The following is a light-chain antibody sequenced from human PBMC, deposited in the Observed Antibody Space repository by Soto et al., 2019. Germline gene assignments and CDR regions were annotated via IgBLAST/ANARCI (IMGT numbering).Light chain of an antibody. CDR1: QSLSVSY. CDR2: STS. J-gene: IGKJ3*01. Sequence: EIVLTQSPGTLSLSPGDRATLSCRASQSLSVSYIAWYQQKPGQAPRLLIYSTSTRAAGIPDRFTGRGSGTHFTLAISRLEPEDFAVYYCQQRSNWPPSTFGPGTKVDIK. V-gene: IGKV3D-20*02. CDR3: QQRSNWPPST.